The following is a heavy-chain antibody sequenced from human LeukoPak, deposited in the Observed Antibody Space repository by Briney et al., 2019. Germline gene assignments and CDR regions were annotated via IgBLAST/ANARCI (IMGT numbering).Heavy chain of an antibody. D-gene: IGHD2-2*01. CDR1: GFTFSSYS. CDR3: ARAHCRSTSCYYGDAFDI. V-gene: IGHV3-53*01. J-gene: IGHJ3*02. CDR2: IYSGGTT. Sequence: PGGSLRLSCAASGFTFSSYSMNWVRQAPGKGLEWVSVIYSGGTTYYADSVKGRFTISRDSSKNTLCLQMNSLRAEDTAVYYCARAHCRSTSCYYGDAFDIWGQGTMVTVSS.